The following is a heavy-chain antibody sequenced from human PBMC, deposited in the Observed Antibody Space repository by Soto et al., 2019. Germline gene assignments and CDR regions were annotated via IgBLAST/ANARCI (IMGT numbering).Heavy chain of an antibody. J-gene: IGHJ4*01. CDR1: GFTFNNAW. D-gene: IGHD2-21*01. CDR2: VKSKTDGGTT. V-gene: IGHV3-15*07. Sequence: GGSMRLSCAASGFTFNNAWINWVRQAPGKGLEWVGRVKSKTDGGTTDFAAPVKGRFAISRDDSKNMVYLEMNSLKTEDTAIYYCTTDSYMTSIIVRFDYWGHGTLVTVSS. CDR3: TTDSYMTSIIVRFDY.